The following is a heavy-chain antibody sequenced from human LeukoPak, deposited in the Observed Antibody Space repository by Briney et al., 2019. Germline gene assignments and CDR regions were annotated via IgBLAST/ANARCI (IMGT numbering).Heavy chain of an antibody. Sequence: GGSLRLSCGASGITFSSYGMHWVRQAPGKGLEWVASISYDGSNKYYADSVKGRFTISRGNSKNTLFLQMNSLRAEDTAVYYCAKGGEVSSWYKRLKLYFDYWGQGTLVTVSS. CDR3: AKGGEVSSWYKRLKLYFDY. CDR2: ISYDGSNK. CDR1: GITFSSYG. J-gene: IGHJ4*02. D-gene: IGHD6-13*01. V-gene: IGHV3-30*18.